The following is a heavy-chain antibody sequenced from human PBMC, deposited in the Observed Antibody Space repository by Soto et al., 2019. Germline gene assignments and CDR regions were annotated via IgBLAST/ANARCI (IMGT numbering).Heavy chain of an antibody. V-gene: IGHV3-30*03. J-gene: IGHJ4*02. D-gene: IGHD3-16*01. CDR1: GFVFGGFG. CDR2: ASYDGTYK. Sequence: QVELVESGGGVVRPGKSLTVSCTGSGFVFGGFGMHWVRQTPGKGLEWLGMASYDGTYKYFADSVKGRFTIARDNGMNTVYLQMDNLRLVDTALYYCAGGGDVLDYWGRGTLVTVSS. CDR3: AGGGDVLDY.